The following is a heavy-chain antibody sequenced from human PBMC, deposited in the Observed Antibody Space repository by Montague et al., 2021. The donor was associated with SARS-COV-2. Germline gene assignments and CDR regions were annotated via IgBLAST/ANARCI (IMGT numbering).Heavy chain of an antibody. CDR2: LYPNGVT. Sequence: SETLSLTCNVSGDSITNYYWSWIRQPPGKGLEWIAYLYPNGVTKXNPSLNRRVTLSIDTAKSQFSLKLTSVSAADTAVYYCARVADIRTSSFSEYSFDYWGQGTPVSVSS. CDR3: ARVADIRTSSFSEYSFDY. CDR1: GDSITNYY. D-gene: IGHD2-15*01. V-gene: IGHV4-59*01. J-gene: IGHJ4*02.